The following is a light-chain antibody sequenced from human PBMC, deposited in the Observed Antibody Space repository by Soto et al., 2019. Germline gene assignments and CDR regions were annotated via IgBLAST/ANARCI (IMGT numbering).Light chain of an antibody. CDR2: AAS. Sequence: DIQMTQSPSTLSASVGDRVTITCRASQSINTWLAWYQQQPGKGPTLLIYAASTLESGVPSRFSGSGSGTDFTLTISSLQPDDFASYYCQQYHDSSTFGQGTQLEI. J-gene: IGKJ2*01. V-gene: IGKV1-5*01. CDR1: QSINTW. CDR3: QQYHDSST.